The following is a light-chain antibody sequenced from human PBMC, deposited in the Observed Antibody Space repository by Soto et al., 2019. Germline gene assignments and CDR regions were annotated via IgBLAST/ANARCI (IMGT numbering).Light chain of an antibody. Sequence: QSVLTQPASVSGCPGQSITISCTGTSSDVGGYNLVSWYQQHPGKAPKLMIYEDSKRPSGLSNRFSGSKSGNTASLTISGLQAEDEADYYCCSYAGSSTFVFGTGTKVTVL. CDR2: EDS. CDR1: SSDVGGYNL. CDR3: CSYAGSSTFV. J-gene: IGLJ1*01. V-gene: IGLV2-23*01.